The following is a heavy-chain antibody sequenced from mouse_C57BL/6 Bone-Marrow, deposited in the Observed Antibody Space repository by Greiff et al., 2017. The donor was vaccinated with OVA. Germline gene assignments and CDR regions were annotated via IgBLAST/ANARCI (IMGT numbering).Heavy chain of an antibody. CDR2: ISDGGSYT. Sequence: EVQLVESGGGLVKPGGSLKLSCAASGFTFSSYAMSWVRQTPEKRLEWVATISDGGSYTYYPDNVKGRFTISRDNAKNNLYLQMSHLKSEDTAMYYCAREGITTVRAWFAYWGQGTLVTVSA. V-gene: IGHV5-4*01. J-gene: IGHJ3*01. CDR1: GFTFSSYA. CDR3: AREGITTVRAWFAY. D-gene: IGHD1-1*01.